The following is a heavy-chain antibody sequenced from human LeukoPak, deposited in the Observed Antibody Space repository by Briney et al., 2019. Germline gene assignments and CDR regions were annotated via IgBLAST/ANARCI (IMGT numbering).Heavy chain of an antibody. CDR3: ARVKGPSYYDSSGYPPDY. CDR2: INSNSGGT. CDR1: GYTFTGYY. Sequence: ASVKVSCKASGYTFTGYYMHWVRQAPGQGLEWMGWINSNSGGTNYAQKFQGRVTMTRDTSISTAYMELSRLRSDDTAVYYCARVKGPSYYDSSGYPPDYWGQGTLVTVSS. J-gene: IGHJ4*02. V-gene: IGHV1-2*02. D-gene: IGHD3-22*01.